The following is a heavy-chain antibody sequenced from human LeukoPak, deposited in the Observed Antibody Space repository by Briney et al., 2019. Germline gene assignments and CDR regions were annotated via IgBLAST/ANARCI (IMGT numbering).Heavy chain of an antibody. J-gene: IGHJ4*02. CDR3: ARDYYDSSGLYGNYFDY. D-gene: IGHD3-22*01. Sequence: SQTLSLTCAISGDSVSSNSAAWNWIRQSPSRGLEWLGRTYYRSKWYNDYAVSVKSRITINPDTSKNQLSLQLNSVTPEDTAVYYCARDYYDSSGLYGNYFDYWGQGTLVTVSS. CDR1: GDSVSSNSAA. V-gene: IGHV6-1*01. CDR2: TYYRSKWYN.